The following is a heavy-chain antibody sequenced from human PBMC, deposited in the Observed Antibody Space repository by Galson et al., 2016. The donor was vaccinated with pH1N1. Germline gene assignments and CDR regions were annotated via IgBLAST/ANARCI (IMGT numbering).Heavy chain of an antibody. J-gene: IGHJ4*02. CDR3: ARDLYDILTGFYNNNGYFDY. CDR1: GFTFGDYG. Sequence: SLRLSCAASGFTFGDYGMSWVRQAPGKGLEWVSSISSSSSYIYYADSVKGRFTISRDNAKNSLYLQMNSLRAEDTAVYYCARDLYDILTGFYNNNGYFDYWGQGTLVTVSS. CDR2: ISSSSSYI. D-gene: IGHD3-9*01. V-gene: IGHV3-21*01.